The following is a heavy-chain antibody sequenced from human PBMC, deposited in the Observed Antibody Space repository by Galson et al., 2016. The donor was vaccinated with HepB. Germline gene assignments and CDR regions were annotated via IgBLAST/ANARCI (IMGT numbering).Heavy chain of an antibody. Sequence: SLRLSCAVSGFTFSSYGMYWVRQAPGKGLEWVAGIWSDGSNKFHADSVKGRFTISRDNSKNTLWLQLNSLRAEDTALYYCAREGIFGSGWFYLDSRGQGTLVTVSS. J-gene: IGHJ4*02. V-gene: IGHV3-33*07. CDR2: IWSDGSNK. D-gene: IGHD6-19*01. CDR1: GFTFSSYG. CDR3: AREGIFGSGWFYLDS.